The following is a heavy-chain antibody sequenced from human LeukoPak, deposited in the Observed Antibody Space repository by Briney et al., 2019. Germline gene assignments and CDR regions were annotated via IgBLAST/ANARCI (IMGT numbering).Heavy chain of an antibody. J-gene: IGHJ4*02. D-gene: IGHD2-2*01. V-gene: IGHV3-30*02. CDR2: IRYDGSNK. Sequence: GGSLRLSCAASGFTFSSYGMHWVRQAPGKGLEWVAFIRYDGSNKYYADSVKGRFTISRDNSKNTLYLQMNSLRAEDTAVYYCARDRVPAAFYYFDYWGQGTLVTVSS. CDR1: GFTFSSYG. CDR3: ARDRVPAAFYYFDY.